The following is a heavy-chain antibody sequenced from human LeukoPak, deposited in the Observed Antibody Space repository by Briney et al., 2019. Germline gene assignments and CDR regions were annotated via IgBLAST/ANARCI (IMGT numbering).Heavy chain of an antibody. CDR2: IYSGGST. D-gene: IGHD2-8*01. J-gene: IGHJ4*02. CDR1: GFTFSSYY. CDR3: ARDSSYGHDY. Sequence: GRSLRLSCAASGFTFSSYYMSWVRQAPGKGLEWVSVIYSGGSTYYAGSVKGRFTISRDNSKNTLYLQMNSLRAEDTAVYYCARDSSYGHDYWGQGTLVTVSS. V-gene: IGHV3-53*01.